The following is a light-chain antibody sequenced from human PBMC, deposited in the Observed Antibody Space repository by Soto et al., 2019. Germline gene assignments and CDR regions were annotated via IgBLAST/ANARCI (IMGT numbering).Light chain of an antibody. CDR1: QSVSSN. J-gene: IGKJ5*01. V-gene: IGKV3-11*01. CDR3: QRGDT. Sequence: EIELTQSPATLSLSPGERATLSCRASQSVSSNLAWYQQKPGQAPRLLIYDASNRATGIPARFSGSGSGTDFTLTISRLEPEDFAVYYCQRGDTFGQGTRLEIK. CDR2: DAS.